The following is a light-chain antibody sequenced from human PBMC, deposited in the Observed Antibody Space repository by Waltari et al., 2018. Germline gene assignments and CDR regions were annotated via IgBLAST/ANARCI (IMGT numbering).Light chain of an antibody. J-gene: IGKJ2*01. CDR2: RAS. CDR3: HQYGSSPPYT. V-gene: IGKV3-20*01. Sequence: VLTQSTDTLSLSPGEGATLSCRASQSVRGNYLAWYQQKPGQPPRLLIHRASNRATDIPGRFSGTGSGTDFTLTISRLEPEDFAVYFCHQYGSSPPYTFGQGTKLEVK. CDR1: QSVRGNY.